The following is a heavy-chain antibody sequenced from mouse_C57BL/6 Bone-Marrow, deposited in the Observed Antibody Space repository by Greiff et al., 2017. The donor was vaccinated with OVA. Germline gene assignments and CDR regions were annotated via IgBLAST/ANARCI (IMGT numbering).Heavy chain of an antibody. V-gene: IGHV1-42*01. Sequence: EVKLMESGPELVKPGASVKISCKASGYPFTGYYMNWVKQSPEKSLEWIGEINPSTGGTTFNQKFKAKATLTVGKSSSTAYMQLKRLTSEGSAVYYGARRGRRRGYYYAMDYWGQGTSVTVSS. CDR2: INPSTGGT. D-gene: IGHD2-12*01. CDR1: GYPFTGYY. J-gene: IGHJ4*01. CDR3: ARRGRRRGYYYAMDY.